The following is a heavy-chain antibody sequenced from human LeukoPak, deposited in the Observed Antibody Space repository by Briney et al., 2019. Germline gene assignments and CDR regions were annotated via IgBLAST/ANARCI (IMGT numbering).Heavy chain of an antibody. CDR3: TRHLIAAAGTSYYYYYMDV. D-gene: IGHD6-13*01. J-gene: IGHJ6*03. CDR1: GFTFSSYW. Sequence: GGSLRLSCAASGFTFSSYWMHWVRQAPGKGLVWVSRINSDGSSTSYADSVKGRFTISRDNAKNTLYLQMNSLKTEDTAVYYCTRHLIAAAGTSYYYYYMDVWGKGTTVTISS. V-gene: IGHV3-74*01. CDR2: INSDGSST.